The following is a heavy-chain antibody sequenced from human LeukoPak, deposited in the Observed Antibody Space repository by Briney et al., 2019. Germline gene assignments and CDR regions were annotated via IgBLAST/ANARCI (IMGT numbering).Heavy chain of an antibody. CDR1: GGSISSSSYY. V-gene: IGHV4-39*07. D-gene: IGHD3-10*01. Sequence: SETLSLTCTVSGGSISSSSYYWGWIRQPPGKGLEWIGEIYHSGSTNYNPSLKSRVTISVDKSKNQFSLKLSSVTAADTAVYYCARDYYGSGSYAGKYNWFDPWGQGTLVTVSS. CDR3: ARDYYGSGSYAGKYNWFDP. CDR2: IYHSGST. J-gene: IGHJ5*02.